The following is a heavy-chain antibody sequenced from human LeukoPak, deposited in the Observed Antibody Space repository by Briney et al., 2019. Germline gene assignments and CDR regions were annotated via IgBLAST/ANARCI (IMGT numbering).Heavy chain of an antibody. CDR2: IYGDGST. J-gene: IGHJ4*02. CDR1: GFIVSSYY. V-gene: IGHV3-53*01. Sequence: GGSLRLSCAAYGFIVSSYYMTWVRQAPGKGLEWVSVIYGDGSTYYTDSVKGRFAISRDNSKNTLYLQMNSLSAEDTAVYYCARGDWGYWGQGTLVTVSS. D-gene: IGHD3/OR15-3a*01. CDR3: ARGDWGY.